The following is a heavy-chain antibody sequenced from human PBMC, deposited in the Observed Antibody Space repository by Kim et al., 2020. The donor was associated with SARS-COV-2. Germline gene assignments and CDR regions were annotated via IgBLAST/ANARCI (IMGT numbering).Heavy chain of an antibody. J-gene: IGHJ4*01. V-gene: IGHV1-3*04. CDR2: INIGQGNT. D-gene: IGHD1-1*01. CDR1: GYTFTSYT. Sequence: ASLNVSCKASGYTFTSYTMHWVRQAPGQGLEWMGWINIGQGNTKSLQKFQGRVTITRDTSASTAFMELSSLTSEDTAIYYCARDGTTRNGGYYFDYWGQGALVTVSS. CDR3: ARDGTTRNGGYYFDY.